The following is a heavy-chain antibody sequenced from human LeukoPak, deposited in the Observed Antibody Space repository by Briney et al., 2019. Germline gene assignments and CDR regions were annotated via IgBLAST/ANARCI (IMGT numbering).Heavy chain of an antibody. CDR3: AKGEGVSRFDP. Sequence: GGSLRLSCAASGFTFSSYSMNWVRQAPGRGLEWVSAISGSGGSTYYADSVKGRFTISRDNSKNTLYLQMNSLRAEDTAVYYCAKGEGVSRFDPWGQGTLVTVSS. V-gene: IGHV3-23*01. J-gene: IGHJ5*02. CDR2: ISGSGGST. D-gene: IGHD2-21*01. CDR1: GFTFSSYS.